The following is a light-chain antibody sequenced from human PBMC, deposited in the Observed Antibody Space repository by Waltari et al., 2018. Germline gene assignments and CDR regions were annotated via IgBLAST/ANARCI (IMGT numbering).Light chain of an antibody. CDR1: SLRRYS. CDR3: LSRDITSTRF. CDR2: GQD. Sequence: SSELTQDPAVSVALGQTVSITCQGDSLRRYSASWYQQRQGQAPILVLYGQDNRPSGIPDRFSGSTSGDTATLTITGTQAEDEADYYCLSRDITSTRFFGGGTRLTV. V-gene: IGLV3-19*01. J-gene: IGLJ2*01.